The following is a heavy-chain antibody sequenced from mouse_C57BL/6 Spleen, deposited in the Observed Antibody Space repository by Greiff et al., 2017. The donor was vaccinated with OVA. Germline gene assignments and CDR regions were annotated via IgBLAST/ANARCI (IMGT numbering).Heavy chain of an antibody. CDR1: GFTFSSYA. CDR3: ARALRYYYAMDY. V-gene: IGHV5-4*03. J-gene: IGHJ4*01. CDR2: ISDGGSYT. D-gene: IGHD1-1*01. Sequence: EVKVEESGGGLVKPGGSLKLSCAASGFTFSSYAMSWVRQTPEKRLEWVATISDGGSYTYYPDNVKGRFTISRDNAKNNLYLQMSHLKSEDTAMYYCARALRYYYAMDYWGQGTSVTVSS.